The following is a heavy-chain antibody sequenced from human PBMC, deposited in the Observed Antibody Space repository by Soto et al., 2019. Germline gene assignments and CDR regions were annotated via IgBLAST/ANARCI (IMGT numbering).Heavy chain of an antibody. D-gene: IGHD6-13*01. CDR3: ARVGSSWSDNYYYGMDV. J-gene: IGHJ6*02. CDR1: GYTFTSYG. Sequence: QVQLVQSGAEVKKPGASVKVSCKASGYTFTSYGISWVRQAPGQGLEWMGWISAYNGNTNYAQKLQGRVTRTTDTSTSTAYMELRSLRSDDTAVYYCARVGSSWSDNYYYGMDVWGQGTTVTVSS. V-gene: IGHV1-18*01. CDR2: ISAYNGNT.